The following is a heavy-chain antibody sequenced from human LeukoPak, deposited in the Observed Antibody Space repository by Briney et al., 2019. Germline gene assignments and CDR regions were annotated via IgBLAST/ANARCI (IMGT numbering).Heavy chain of an antibody. Sequence: SQTLSPTCTVSGGSISSGGYYWNWIRQPPGKGQEWIGYFYHSGITYYNPSLRSRVTISVDTSKNQFSLKLSSVTAADTAVYYCARSDYGGNVDYWGQGTLVTVSS. J-gene: IGHJ4*02. D-gene: IGHD4-23*01. CDR3: ARSDYGGNVDY. V-gene: IGHV4-30-2*01. CDR1: GGSISSGGYY. CDR2: FYHSGIT.